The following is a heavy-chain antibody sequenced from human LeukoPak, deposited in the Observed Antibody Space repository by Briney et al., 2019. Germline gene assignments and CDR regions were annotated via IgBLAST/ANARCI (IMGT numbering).Heavy chain of an antibody. CDR3: ARVRWNSGSYHFDY. D-gene: IGHD1-26*01. Sequence: SVKVSCKASGGTFSSYAISWVRQAPGQGLEWMGRIIPIFGIANYAQKFQGRVTITADKSTSTAYMELSSLRSEDTAVYYCARVRWNSGSYHFDYWGQGTLVTVSS. CDR2: IIPIFGIA. V-gene: IGHV1-69*04. CDR1: GGTFSSYA. J-gene: IGHJ4*02.